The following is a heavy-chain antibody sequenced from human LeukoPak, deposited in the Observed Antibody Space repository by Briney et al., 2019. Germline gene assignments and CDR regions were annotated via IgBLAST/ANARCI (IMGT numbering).Heavy chain of an antibody. Sequence: GGSLRLSCAASGFTFSRYEMNWVRQAPGKGLEWVSYISSSGSTIYYADSVKGRFTIPRDNAKNSLYLQMNSLRAEGTAVCYCARRSHSPSGSPYWGQGTQVTVSS. CDR3: ARRSHSPSGSPY. CDR2: ISSSGSTI. D-gene: IGHD3-10*01. J-gene: IGHJ4*02. V-gene: IGHV3-48*03. CDR1: GFTFSRYE.